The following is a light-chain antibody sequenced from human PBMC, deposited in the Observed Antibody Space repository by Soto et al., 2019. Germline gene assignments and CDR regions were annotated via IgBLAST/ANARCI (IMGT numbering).Light chain of an antibody. Sequence: EIVVTQSPVTLSVSPGERATLSCRASQSVSSNLAWYQQKPGQAPRLLIYGASTRATGIPARFSGSGSGTVFTLTISGLQSEDFAVYYCQQYNNWPLTFGGGTKVEIK. J-gene: IGKJ4*01. CDR3: QQYNNWPLT. CDR2: GAS. V-gene: IGKV3-15*01. CDR1: QSVSSN.